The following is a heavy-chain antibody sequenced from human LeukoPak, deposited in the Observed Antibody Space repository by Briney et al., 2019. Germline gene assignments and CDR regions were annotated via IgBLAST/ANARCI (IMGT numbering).Heavy chain of an antibody. CDR1: GFTFSSYS. V-gene: IGHV3-21*01. CDR2: ISSSSSYI. CDR3: ARTGSGREYFDY. J-gene: IGHJ4*02. Sequence: GGSLRLSCAASGFTFSSYSMNWVRQAPGKGLEWVSSISSSSSYIYYADSVKGRFTISRDNAKNSLYLQMNGLRAEDRAVHYCARTGSGREYFDYWGQGTLVTVSS. D-gene: IGHD3-10*01.